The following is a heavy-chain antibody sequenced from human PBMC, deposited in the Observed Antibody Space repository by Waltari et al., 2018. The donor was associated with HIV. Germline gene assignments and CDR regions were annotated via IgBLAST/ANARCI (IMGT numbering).Heavy chain of an antibody. CDR2: INHSGST. D-gene: IGHD2-15*01. CDR1: GGSFSGYY. Sequence: QVQLQQWGAGLLKPSETLSLTCAVYGGSFSGYYWSWIRQPPGKGLEWIGEINHSGSTNYHPSLKSRVTISVDTSKNQFSLKLSSVTAADTAVYYCASQYCSGGSCHGYFDYWGQGTLVTVSS. J-gene: IGHJ4*02. CDR3: ASQYCSGGSCHGYFDY. V-gene: IGHV4-34*01.